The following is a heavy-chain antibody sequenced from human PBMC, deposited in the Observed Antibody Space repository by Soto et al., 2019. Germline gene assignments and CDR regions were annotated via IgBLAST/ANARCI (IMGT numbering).Heavy chain of an antibody. CDR3: ARGTGPAPEVAFDI. D-gene: IGHD2-8*02. J-gene: IGHJ3*02. CDR2: IGYSGSTT. CDR1: GLTFSDYY. V-gene: IGHV3-11*01. Sequence: ESGGGLVKPGGSLRLSCAASGLTFSDYYMSWIRQAPGKGLEWISYIGYSGSTTYYADSVKGRFTISTDNAKNSLFLQMNSLRAEDTAIYYCARGTGPAPEVAFDIWGQGTMVTVSS.